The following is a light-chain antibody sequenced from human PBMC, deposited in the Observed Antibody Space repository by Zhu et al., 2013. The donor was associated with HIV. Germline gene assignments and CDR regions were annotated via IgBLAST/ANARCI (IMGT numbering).Light chain of an antibody. Sequence: DIQMTQSPSTLSASVGDRVTITCRASQGISNYLAWYQQKPGKVPKLLIYAASTLQSGVPSRFSGSGSGTDFTLTISSLQPEDVATYYCQKYDSVPTLTFGGGTKVEIK. CDR2: AAS. V-gene: IGKV1-27*01. J-gene: IGKJ4*01. CDR3: QKYDSVPTLT. CDR1: QGISNY.